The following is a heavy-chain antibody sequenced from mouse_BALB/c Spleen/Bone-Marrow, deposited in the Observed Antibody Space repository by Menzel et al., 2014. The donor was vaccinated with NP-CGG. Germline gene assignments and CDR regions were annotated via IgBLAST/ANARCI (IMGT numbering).Heavy chain of an antibody. CDR1: GFTFSTYA. CDR2: TSSGGSYT. Sequence: EVQLVESGGVLVKPGGSLKLSCAASGFTFSTYAMSWVRQSPEKRLEWVAETSSGGSYTYYPDTVTGRFTISRDNAKNTLYLKMSSLRSEDTAMYYCARDGYGSSDWGQGTLVTVSA. CDR3: ARDGYGSSD. D-gene: IGHD1-1*01. J-gene: IGHJ3*01. V-gene: IGHV5-9-4*01.